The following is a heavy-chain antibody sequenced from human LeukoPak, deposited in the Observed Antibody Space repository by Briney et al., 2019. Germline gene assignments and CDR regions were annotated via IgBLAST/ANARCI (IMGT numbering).Heavy chain of an antibody. CDR3: TLLGGANKTYYFDY. D-gene: IGHD3-16*01. Sequence: SVKVSRKASGGTFSSYAISWVRQAPGQGLEWMGRIIPIFGTANYAQKFQGRVTITADKSTSTAYMELSSLRSEDTAVYYCTLLGGANKTYYFDYWGQGTLVTVSS. V-gene: IGHV1-69*06. CDR1: GGTFSSYA. CDR2: IIPIFGTA. J-gene: IGHJ4*02.